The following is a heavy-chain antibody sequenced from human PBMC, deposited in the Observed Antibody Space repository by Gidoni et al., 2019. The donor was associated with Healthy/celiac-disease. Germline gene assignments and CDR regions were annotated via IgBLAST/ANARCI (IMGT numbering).Heavy chain of an antibody. V-gene: IGHV4-38-2*02. J-gene: IGHJ4*02. CDR2: IYHSGST. Sequence: QVQLQESGPGLVQPSATLSLTCAVSGYSISSGYYWGWIRQPPGKGLEWIGSIYHSGSTYSTPSLKSRFTISVDTSKNQFSLKLSSVTAADTAVYYCARDPSGWYVDYWGQGTLVTVSS. CDR3: ARDPSGWYVDY. D-gene: IGHD6-19*01. CDR1: GYSISSGYY.